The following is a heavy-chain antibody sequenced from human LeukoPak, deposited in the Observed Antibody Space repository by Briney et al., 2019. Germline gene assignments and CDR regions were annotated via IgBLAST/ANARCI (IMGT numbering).Heavy chain of an antibody. D-gene: IGHD3-16*02. CDR2: ISSSSYI. Sequence: PGWSLRLSCAASGFTFSTYTMHWVRQAPAKGLEWVSSISSSSYIYYTDSVKGRFTVSRDNAKNSLYLQMNSLRAEDTAVYYCARSYDYVWGNYRYDFDYWGQGTLVTVSS. CDR3: ARSYDYVWGNYRYDFDY. CDR1: GFTFSTYT. V-gene: IGHV3-21*01. J-gene: IGHJ4*02.